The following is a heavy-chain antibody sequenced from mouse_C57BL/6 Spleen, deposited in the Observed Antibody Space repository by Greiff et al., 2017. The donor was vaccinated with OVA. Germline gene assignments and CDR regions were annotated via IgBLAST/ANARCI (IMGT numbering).Heavy chain of an antibody. CDR3: ARRYSNYESYYAMDY. V-gene: IGHV1-82*01. J-gene: IGHJ4*01. CDR1: GYAFSSSW. Sequence: VQLQQSGPELVKPGDSVKISCKASGYAFSSSWMNWVKQRPGKGLEWIGRIYPGDGDTNYNGKFKGKATLTADKSSSTAYMQLSSLTSEDSAVYFCARRYSNYESYYAMDYWGQGTSVTVSS. CDR2: IYPGDGDT. D-gene: IGHD2-5*01.